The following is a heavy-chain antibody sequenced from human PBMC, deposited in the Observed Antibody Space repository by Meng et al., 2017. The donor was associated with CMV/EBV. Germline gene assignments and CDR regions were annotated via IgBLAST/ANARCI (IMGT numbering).Heavy chain of an antibody. D-gene: IGHD2-8*01. J-gene: IGHJ5*02. CDR2: IKSKTDGGTT. V-gene: IGHV3-15*01. Sequence: GESLKISCAASGFTFSNAWMSWVRQAPGKGLEWVGRIKSKTDGGTTDYAAPVKGRFTISRDDSKNTLYLQMNSLKTEDTAVYYCTTDFILMVHDAVDWAWGQGTLVTVSS. CDR3: TTDFILMVHDAVDWA. CDR1: GFTFSNAW.